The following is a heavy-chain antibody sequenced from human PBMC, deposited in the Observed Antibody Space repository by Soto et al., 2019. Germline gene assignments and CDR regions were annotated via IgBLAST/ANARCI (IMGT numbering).Heavy chain of an antibody. D-gene: IGHD6-13*01. Sequence: PGGALRPSCADSGSTVSSYAMDWVSQVPGKGLEWGAFISYDGSNKYYADSVKGRFTISRHNSKNTLYLQMTSMRADDTAVYYCARDSTPIAAVNWFDTWGQGTLATVSP. CDR1: GSTVSSYA. CDR3: ARDSTPIAAVNWFDT. CDR2: ISYDGSNK. J-gene: IGHJ5*02. V-gene: IGHV3-30-3*01.